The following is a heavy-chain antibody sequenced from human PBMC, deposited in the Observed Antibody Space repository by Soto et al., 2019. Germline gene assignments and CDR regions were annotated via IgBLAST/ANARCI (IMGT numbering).Heavy chain of an antibody. J-gene: IGHJ4*02. D-gene: IGHD6-13*01. CDR1: GGSISSYY. V-gene: IGHV4-59*12. CDR2: IYFSGGT. Sequence: QVQLQESGPGLVKPSETLSLTCTVSGGSISSYYWSWIRQPPGKGLEWIGYIYFSGGTNYNPSLKSRVTISVDTSKNQFSLKLSPVTATDTAVYHCARESRSWYGSIWDYWGQGTLVTVSS. CDR3: ARESRSWYGSIWDY.